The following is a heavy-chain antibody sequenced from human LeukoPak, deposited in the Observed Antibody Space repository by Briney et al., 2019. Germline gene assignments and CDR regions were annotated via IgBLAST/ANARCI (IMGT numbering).Heavy chain of an antibody. CDR2: ISYDGRTI. Sequence: RGSLRLSCAASGFTFSDYALHWVRQAPGKVLEWVAVISYDGRTIYYADSVKGRFTISRDNSKNTQYLQMNSLRAEDTAVYYCARAVITAAGDFDLWGQGTLVTVSS. CDR1: GFTFSDYA. D-gene: IGHD6-13*01. V-gene: IGHV3-30*04. CDR3: ARAVITAAGDFDL. J-gene: IGHJ4*02.